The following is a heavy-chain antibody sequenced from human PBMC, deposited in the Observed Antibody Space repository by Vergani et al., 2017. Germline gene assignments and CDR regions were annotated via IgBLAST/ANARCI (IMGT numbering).Heavy chain of an antibody. CDR1: GAAIKDFY. D-gene: IGHD2/OR15-2a*01. V-gene: IGHV4-59*01. J-gene: IGHJ5*02. CDR3: ARDRDLYCRSTTSCHNWFDP. Sequence: QVQLQESGPGLVKPSETLSLTCTVSGAAIKDFYWSWFRPPPGKGLEWIGYVYYTGSTTYNPSLKSRVTISVDTANNQFSLRMTSLTAADKAIYYCARDRDLYCRSTTSCHNWFDPWGQGSLVTVSS. CDR2: VYYTGST.